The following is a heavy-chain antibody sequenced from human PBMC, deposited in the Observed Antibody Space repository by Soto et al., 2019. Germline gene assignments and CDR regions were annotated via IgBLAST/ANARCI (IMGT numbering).Heavy chain of an antibody. J-gene: IGHJ6*02. V-gene: IGHV1-18*01. CDR3: AKTGPPPYYYYGMDV. CDR1: GYTFSRYG. D-gene: IGHD7-27*01. CDR2: ISGYNGDT. Sequence: QGQLVQSGPEAKKPGASVKVSCKASGYTFSRYGISWVRQAPGQGLEWMGGISGYNGDTKYAQKVQGRVTMTTATAXXTGDMELRSLTSDDTAIYYCAKTGPPPYYYYGMDVWGPGTTVTVSS.